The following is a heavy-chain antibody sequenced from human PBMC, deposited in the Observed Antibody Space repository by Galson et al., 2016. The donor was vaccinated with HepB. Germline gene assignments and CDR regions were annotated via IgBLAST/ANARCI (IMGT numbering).Heavy chain of an antibody. CDR3: ARDLGSSGLYATIDH. Sequence: SLRLSCAASGFTFSNYAMHWVRQAPGKGPEWVAVISDDGSNKNYADSVKGRFTISRDNSKNTLYLQMNTLRAEDTALYYCARDLGSSGLYATIDHWGQGTLVTVSS. CDR2: ISDDGSNK. J-gene: IGHJ4*02. V-gene: IGHV3-30-3*01. D-gene: IGHD6-19*01. CDR1: GFTFSNYA.